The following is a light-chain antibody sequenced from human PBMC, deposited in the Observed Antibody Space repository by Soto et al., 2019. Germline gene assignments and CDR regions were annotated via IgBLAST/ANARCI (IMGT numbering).Light chain of an antibody. CDR2: NSN. Sequence: QSVLTQSPSASGTPGQTVTIFFSGNSSNIGSNSVNWYRQLPGAAPKLLIYNSNQRPSGVPDRFSASRSGTSASLAISGLQSEDEADYHCGSWDDSVDGWVFGGGTKLTVL. J-gene: IGLJ3*02. V-gene: IGLV1-44*01. CDR3: GSWDDSVDGWV. CDR1: SSNIGSNS.